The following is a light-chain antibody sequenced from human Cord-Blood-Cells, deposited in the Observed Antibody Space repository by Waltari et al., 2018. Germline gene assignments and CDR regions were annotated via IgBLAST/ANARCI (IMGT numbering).Light chain of an antibody. Sequence: QSALTQPASVSGSPGQSITISCTGTSSDVGGYNHFSWYQQHPGKAPKLMIYDVSKRPSGVSNRFSGSKSGNTASLTISGLQAEDEADYYCSSYTSSSRVFGGGTKLTVL. J-gene: IGLJ3*02. V-gene: IGLV2-14*01. CDR2: DVS. CDR3: SSYTSSSRV. CDR1: SSDVGGYNH.